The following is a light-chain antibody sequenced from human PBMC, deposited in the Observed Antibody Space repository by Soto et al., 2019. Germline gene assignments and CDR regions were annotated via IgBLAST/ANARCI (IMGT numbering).Light chain of an antibody. Sequence: EIVMTQSPATLSVSPGERATLSCRASQTVSSNLAWFQQKPGQAPRLLIYGASNRATGIPDRFSGSGSGTDFTLTISRLEPEDFAVYYCQQYGSSGTFGQGIKVDI. V-gene: IGKV3-20*01. CDR2: GAS. CDR3: QQYGSSGT. J-gene: IGKJ1*01. CDR1: QTVSSN.